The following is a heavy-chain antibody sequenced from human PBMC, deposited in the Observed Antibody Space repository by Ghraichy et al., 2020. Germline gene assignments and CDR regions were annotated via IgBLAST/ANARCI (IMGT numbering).Heavy chain of an antibody. CDR2: ISAYNGNT. D-gene: IGHD6-13*01. V-gene: IGHV1-18*01. CDR3: ASHGGGEGIRVEMVGYYYYGMDV. CDR1: GYTFTSYG. Sequence: ASVKVSCKASGYTFTSYGISWVRQAPGQGLEWMGWISAYNGNTNYAQKLQGRVTMTTDTSTSTAYMELRSLRSDDTAVYYCASHGGGEGIRVEMVGYYYYGMDVWGQGTTVTVSS. J-gene: IGHJ6*02.